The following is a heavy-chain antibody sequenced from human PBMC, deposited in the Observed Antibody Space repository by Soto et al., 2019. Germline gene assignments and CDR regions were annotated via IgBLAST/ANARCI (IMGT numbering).Heavy chain of an antibody. D-gene: IGHD2-8*01. CDR2: IYYSGST. CDR3: ARQNPWYYFDY. J-gene: IGHJ4*02. CDR1: GGSISSYY. V-gene: IGHV4-59*08. Sequence: SETLSLTCTVSGGSISSYYWSWIRQPPGKGLEWIGYIYYSGSTNYNPSLKSRVTISVDTSKNQFSLKLSSVTAADTAVYYCARQNPWYYFDYWAQGTLVTVSS.